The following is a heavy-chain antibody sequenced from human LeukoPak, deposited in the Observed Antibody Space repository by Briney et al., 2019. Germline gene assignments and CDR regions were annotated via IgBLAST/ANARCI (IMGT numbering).Heavy chain of an antibody. CDR3: ARAQPTETYYDFWSGYSAPGWFDP. Sequence: GGSLRLSCAASGFTFSSYSMKWVRQAPGKGLEWVSSISRSSSYIYYADSVKGRFTISRDNAKNSLYLKMNSLRAEDTAMYYCARAQPTETYYDFWSGYSAPGWFDPWGQGTLVTVSS. J-gene: IGHJ5*02. V-gene: IGHV3-21*01. CDR2: ISRSSSYI. CDR1: GFTFSSYS. D-gene: IGHD3-3*01.